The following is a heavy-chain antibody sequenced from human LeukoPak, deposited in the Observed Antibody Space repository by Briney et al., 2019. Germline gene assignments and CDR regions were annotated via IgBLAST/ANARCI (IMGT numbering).Heavy chain of an antibody. CDR3: ARALRRPYYYGSGSYYNAPYYYGMDV. CDR2: ISSSSSYI. D-gene: IGHD3-10*01. J-gene: IGHJ6*02. CDR1: GFTFSSYS. V-gene: IGHV3-21*01. Sequence: GGSLRLSCAASGFTFSSYSMNWVRQAPGKGLEWVSSISSSSSYIYYADSVKGRFTISRDNAKNSLYLQMNSLRAEDTAVYYCARALRRPYYYGSGSYYNAPYYYGMDVWGQGTTVTVSS.